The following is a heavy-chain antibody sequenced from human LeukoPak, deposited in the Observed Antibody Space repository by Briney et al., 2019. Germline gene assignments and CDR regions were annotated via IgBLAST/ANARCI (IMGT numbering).Heavy chain of an antibody. D-gene: IGHD3-22*01. J-gene: IGHJ4*02. CDR2: INHSGST. CDR3: AKTGNHYYDSSGYYYN. V-gene: IGHV4-34*01. CDR1: GGSFSGYY. Sequence: ASETLSLTCAVYGGSFSGYYWSWIRQPPGKGLEWIGEINHSGSTNYNPSLKSRVTISVDTSKNQFSLKLSSVTAADTAVYYCAKTGNHYYDSSGYYYNWGQGTLVTVSS.